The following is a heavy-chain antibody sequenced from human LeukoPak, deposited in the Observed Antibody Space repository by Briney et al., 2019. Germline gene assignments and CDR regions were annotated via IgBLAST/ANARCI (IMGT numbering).Heavy chain of an antibody. Sequence: SVKVSCKTSGYTFTTYDMTWVRQATGQGLEWMGWMNPDSGDTGYAQKFQGRVTMTRNTSISTAYMELSSLGSEDTAIYYCARGLGDYNTDWFPVSGYWGQGSLVTVSS. J-gene: IGHJ4*02. D-gene: IGHD3-9*01. CDR3: ARGLGDYNTDWFPVSGY. CDR1: GYTFTTYD. V-gene: IGHV1-8*01. CDR2: MNPDSGDT.